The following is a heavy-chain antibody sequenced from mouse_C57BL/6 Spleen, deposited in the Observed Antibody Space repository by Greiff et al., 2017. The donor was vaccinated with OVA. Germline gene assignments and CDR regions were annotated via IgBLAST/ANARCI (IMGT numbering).Heavy chain of an antibody. CDR3: ARRPRAEDYLDY. CDR1: GFTFSDYY. CDR2: ISNGGGST. D-gene: IGHD3-1*01. J-gene: IGHJ2*01. V-gene: IGHV5-12*01. Sequence: VQLKQSGGGLVQPGGSLKLSCAASGFTFSDYYMYWVRQTPEKRLEWVAYISNGGGSTYYPDTVKGRFTISRDNAKNTLYLQMSRLKSEDTAMDDCARRPRAEDYLDYWGQGTTLTVSS.